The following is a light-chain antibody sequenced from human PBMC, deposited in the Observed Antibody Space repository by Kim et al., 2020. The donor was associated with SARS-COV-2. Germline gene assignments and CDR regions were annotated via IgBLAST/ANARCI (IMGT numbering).Light chain of an antibody. Sequence: VSPGERVTLSCRARQSVSRNLAWYQQKPGQAPRLLIYGASTRATGIPARFSGSGSGTEFTLTISSLQSEDFAFYYCQQYNNWPPLTFGGGTSWRSN. V-gene: IGKV3-15*01. CDR2: GAS. J-gene: IGKJ4*01. CDR3: QQYNNWPPLT. CDR1: QSVSRN.